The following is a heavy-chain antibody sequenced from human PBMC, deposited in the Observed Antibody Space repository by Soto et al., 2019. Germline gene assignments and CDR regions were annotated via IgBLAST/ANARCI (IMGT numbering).Heavy chain of an antibody. CDR1: GGSISSYY. D-gene: IGHD1-1*01. V-gene: IGHV4-59*08. CDR3: ARGTKTRIDY. CDR2: IYYSGST. Sequence: SETLSLTCTVSGGSISSYYWSWIRQPPGKGLEWIGYIYYSGSTNYNPSLKSRVTISVDTSKNQFSLKLSSVTAADTAVYYCARGTKTRIDYWGQGTLVTVSS. J-gene: IGHJ4*02.